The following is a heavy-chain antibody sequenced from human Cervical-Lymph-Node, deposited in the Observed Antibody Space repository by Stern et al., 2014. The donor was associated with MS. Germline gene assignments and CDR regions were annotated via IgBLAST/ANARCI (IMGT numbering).Heavy chain of an antibody. Sequence: QVQLVQSGAEVKKPGASVKVSCKASGDTFASYPIPWLRQAPGQGLVWMGIVNPTDGRTTYAQTFKGRVTMTRDTSTRTVYMELSSLRIEDTAMYFCANPLPYANWGQGTRVTVSS. D-gene: IGHD4-17*01. CDR3: ANPLPYAN. V-gene: IGHV1-46*03. CDR2: VNPTDGRT. CDR1: GDTFASYP. J-gene: IGHJ1*01.